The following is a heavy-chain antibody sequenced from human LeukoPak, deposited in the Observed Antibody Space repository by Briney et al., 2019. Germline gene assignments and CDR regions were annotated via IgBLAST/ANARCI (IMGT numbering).Heavy chain of an antibody. CDR1: GGSIRNSSFY. CDR2: IYYNGIT. V-gene: IGHV4-31*11. Sequence: SETLSLTCAVSGGSIRNSSFYWGWIRQPPGKGLEWIGYIYYNGITYYNPSLKNRFTISLDTSKNQFSLKLSSVTAADTAVYYCARDAEDGDYVGWFDPWGQGTLVTVSS. J-gene: IGHJ5*02. CDR3: ARDAEDGDYVGWFDP. D-gene: IGHD4-17*01.